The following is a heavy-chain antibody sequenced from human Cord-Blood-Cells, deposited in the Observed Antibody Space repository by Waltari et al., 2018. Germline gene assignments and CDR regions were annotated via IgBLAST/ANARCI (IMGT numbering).Heavy chain of an antibody. V-gene: IGHV1-69*01. CDR2: IIPIFGTA. CDR1: GGTFSSYA. J-gene: IGHJ5*02. Sequence: QVQLVQSGAEVKKPGSSVKVSCKASGGTFSSYAISWVRQAPGQGLEGMGGIIPIFGTANYAQKFQGRVTITADESTSTAYMELSSLRSEDTAVYYCARVGNCSSTSCYMRGWFDPWGQGTLVTVSS. D-gene: IGHD2-2*02. CDR3: ARVGNCSSTSCYMRGWFDP.